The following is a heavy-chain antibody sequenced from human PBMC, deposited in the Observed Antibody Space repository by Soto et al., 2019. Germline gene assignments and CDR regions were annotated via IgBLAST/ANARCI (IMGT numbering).Heavy chain of an antibody. V-gene: IGHV4-34*01. CDR3: ASRTVTTENWFDP. D-gene: IGHD4-17*01. Sequence: PSETLSLTCAVYGGSFSGYYWSWIRQPPGKGLEWIGEINHSGSTSYNPSLKSRVSISVDTSKNQFSLKLSSVTAADTAVYYCASRTVTTENWFDPWSQGTLVTVSS. CDR2: INHSGST. CDR1: GGSFSGYY. J-gene: IGHJ5*02.